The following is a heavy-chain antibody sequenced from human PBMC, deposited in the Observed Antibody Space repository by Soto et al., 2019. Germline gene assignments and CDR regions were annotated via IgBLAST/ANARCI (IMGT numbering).Heavy chain of an antibody. CDR2: ISNTGSTI. Sequence: EVQLVESGGGLVQPGGSLRLSCAASGFTFTTYSMNWVRLAPGKGLDWLSYISNTGSTIYYADSVKGRFTISRDNAKNPLYLQMSGLRVEDTAVYYCARGTMTAVSKTDSWGQGALVTVSS. V-gene: IGHV3-48*01. J-gene: IGHJ4*02. CDR3: ARGTMTAVSKTDS. CDR1: GFTFTTYS. D-gene: IGHD4-17*01.